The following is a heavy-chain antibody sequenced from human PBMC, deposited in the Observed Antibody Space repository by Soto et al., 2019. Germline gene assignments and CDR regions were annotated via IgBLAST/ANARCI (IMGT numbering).Heavy chain of an antibody. D-gene: IGHD6-6*01. V-gene: IGHV1-3*01. Sequence: QVQLVQSGAEVKKPGASVKVSCNASGYTFTSYAMHWVRQAPGQRLEWMGWINAGNGNTKYSQKFQGRVTITRDTAASRAYMELRSLRAEDTGVYYCSGSSWAAIDLWGQGTLVSVS. CDR2: INAGNGNT. CDR1: GYTFTSYA. CDR3: SGSSWAAIDL. J-gene: IGHJ5*02.